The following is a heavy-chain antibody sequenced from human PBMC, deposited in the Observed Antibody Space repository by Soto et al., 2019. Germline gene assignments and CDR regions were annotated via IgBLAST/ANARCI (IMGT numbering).Heavy chain of an antibody. V-gene: IGHV1-3*01. J-gene: IGHJ5*02. CDR3: ERRGNNYVPGSYYGNWFYP. CDR2: IDVGTGTT. D-gene: IGHD3-10*01. Sequence: ASVKVSCKASGYIFISYAMHWVRQAPGQRLEWMGWIDVGTGTTQYSQKFQGSVTITRDTSASTAYMELSSLRSEDTAVYYCERRGNNYVPGSYYGNWFYPWGQGTLVTVSS. CDR1: GYIFISYA.